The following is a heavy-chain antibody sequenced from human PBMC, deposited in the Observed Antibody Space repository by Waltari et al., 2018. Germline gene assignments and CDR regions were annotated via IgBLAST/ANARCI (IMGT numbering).Heavy chain of an antibody. D-gene: IGHD3-22*01. CDR2: MSYDGNEK. J-gene: IGHJ4*02. Sequence: QVQLVESGGGVVQPGGSLRLSCAASGFTLSSFGRHWVRQAPGKGLEWVAVMSYDGNEKYYADSVKGRFTISRDKARNTLYLQMNSLRPEDTAVYSCAKLGFYFYDSSGYSLFDYWGQGTLVTVSS. V-gene: IGHV3-30*18. CDR1: GFTLSSFG. CDR3: AKLGFYFYDSSGYSLFDY.